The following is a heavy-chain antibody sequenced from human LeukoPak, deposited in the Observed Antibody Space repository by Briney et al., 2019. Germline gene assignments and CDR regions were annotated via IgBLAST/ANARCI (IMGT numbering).Heavy chain of an antibody. CDR1: GGSFSGYY. D-gene: IGHD3-10*01. CDR3: AKSLSSRGLIIPKTSRYFDY. V-gene: IGHV4-34*01. CDR2: INHSGST. Sequence: SETLSLTCAVYGGSFSGYYWSWIRQPPGKGLEWIGEINHSGSTNYNPSLKSRVTISVDTSKNQFSLKLSSVTAADTAVYYCAKSLSSRGLIIPKTSRYFDYWGQGTLVTVSS. J-gene: IGHJ4*02.